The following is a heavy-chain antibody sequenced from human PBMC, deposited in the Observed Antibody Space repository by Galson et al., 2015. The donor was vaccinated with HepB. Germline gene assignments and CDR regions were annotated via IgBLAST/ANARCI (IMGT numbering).Heavy chain of an antibody. CDR2: SIPITGIT. CDR3: AGAISLIGLTMVRGVISSYYGMDV. CDR1: GGTLSSYA. V-gene: IGHV1-69*10. Sequence: SVKVSCKASGGTLSSYAVSWVRQAPGQGLEWMGGSIPITGITNYTQNFQGRVSISADESMNTAYMELRSLRSDDTAVYYCAGAISLIGLTMVRGVISSYYGMDVWGQGTSVTVSS. J-gene: IGHJ6*02. D-gene: IGHD3-10*01.